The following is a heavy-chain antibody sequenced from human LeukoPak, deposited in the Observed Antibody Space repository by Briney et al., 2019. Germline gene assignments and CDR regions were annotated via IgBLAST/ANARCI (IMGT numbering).Heavy chain of an antibody. CDR1: GLTFSDYY. Sequence: GGSLRLSCAASGLTFSDYYMSWIRQAPGKGLEWVSYISSSGSIIYYADSVKGRFTISRDNAKKSLYLQMNSLRAEDTAVYYCARQDSTAYYDSTGLPYDAFDIWGQGTMVTVSS. CDR2: ISSSGSII. D-gene: IGHD3-22*01. V-gene: IGHV3-11*04. J-gene: IGHJ3*02. CDR3: ARQDSTAYYDSTGLPYDAFDI.